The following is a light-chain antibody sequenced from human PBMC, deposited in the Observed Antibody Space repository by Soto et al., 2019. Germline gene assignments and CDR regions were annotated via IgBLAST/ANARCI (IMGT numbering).Light chain of an antibody. J-gene: IGLJ7*01. CDR3: ATCDDDLSAAV. V-gene: IGLV1-44*01. Sequence: QSVLTQPPSLSGTPGQSVTISCSGSSSNIEGNTVHWYQHLPGTAPKLLIYIDHNRPSGIPDRFSGSKSGTSAALAISGLQSEDEADYYCATCDDDLSAAVFVGGTQLTVL. CDR1: SSNIEGNT. CDR2: IDH.